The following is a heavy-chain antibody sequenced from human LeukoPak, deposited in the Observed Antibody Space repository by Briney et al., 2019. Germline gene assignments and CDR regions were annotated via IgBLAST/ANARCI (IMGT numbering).Heavy chain of an antibody. CDR1: GGSISSSSYY. J-gene: IGHJ5*02. Sequence: SETLSLTCTVSGGSISSSSYYWGWIRQPPGKGLEWIGSIYYSGSNYYNPSLKSRVTISVDTSKNQFSLKLSSVTAADTAVYYCARDDVGIAVAVGFDPWGQGTLVTVSS. D-gene: IGHD6-19*01. CDR2: IYYSGSN. V-gene: IGHV4-39*02. CDR3: ARDDVGIAVAVGFDP.